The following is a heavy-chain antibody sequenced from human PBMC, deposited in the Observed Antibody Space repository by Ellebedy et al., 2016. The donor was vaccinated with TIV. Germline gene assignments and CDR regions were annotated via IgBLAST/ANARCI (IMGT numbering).Heavy chain of an antibody. D-gene: IGHD2-15*01. CDR2: IYTSGST. V-gene: IGHV4-4*07. CDR1: GGSISSYY. J-gene: IGHJ5*02. CDR3: ARTVVAANNWFDP. Sequence: MPSETLSLTCTVSGGSISSYYWSWIRQPAGKGLEWIGRIYTSGSTNYNPALKSRVTLSVDTSKNQFSLKLSSVTAADTAVYYCARTVVAANNWFDPWGQGTLVTVSS.